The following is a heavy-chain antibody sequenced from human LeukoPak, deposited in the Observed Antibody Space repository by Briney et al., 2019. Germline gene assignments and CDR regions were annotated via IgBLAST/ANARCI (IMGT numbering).Heavy chain of an antibody. Sequence: GGSLRLSCAASGFTFSNYGVNWVRQAPGKGLEWVAVISYDGSNKYYADSVKGRFTISRDNSKNTLYLQMNSLRAEDTAVYYCARLAYYDSSGYLTDFDYWGQGTLVTVSS. J-gene: IGHJ4*02. CDR3: ARLAYYDSSGYLTDFDY. D-gene: IGHD3-22*01. V-gene: IGHV3-30*03. CDR1: GFTFSNYG. CDR2: ISYDGSNK.